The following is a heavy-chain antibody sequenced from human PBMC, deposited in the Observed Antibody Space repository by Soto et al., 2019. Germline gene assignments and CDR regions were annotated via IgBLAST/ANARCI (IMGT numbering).Heavy chain of an antibody. V-gene: IGHV1-46*01. J-gene: IGHJ3*02. CDR3: AREKWLVRRNDPFDI. CDR2: INPNGGST. CDR1: GYTFINYY. Sequence: QVQLVQSGAEVKKPGASVKVSCKASGYTFINYYMHWVRQAPGQGLEWMGIINPNGGSTTYAQKFQGTVTLTRETSPNTVNMELSSLRSEDTAVYYCAREKWLVRRNDPFDIWGQGTMVTVSS. D-gene: IGHD6-19*01.